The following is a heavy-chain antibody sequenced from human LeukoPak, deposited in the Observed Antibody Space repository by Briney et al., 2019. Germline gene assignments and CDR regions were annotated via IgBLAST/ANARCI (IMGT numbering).Heavy chain of an antibody. CDR3: ARGYRDGYTFDY. CDR1: GGSISSGGYY. J-gene: IGHJ4*02. Sequence: SETLSLTCTVSGGSISSGGYYWSWIRQPPGKGLEWIGYIYHSGSTYYNPSLKSRVTISEDRSKNQFSLKLSSVTAADTAVYYCARGYRDGYTFDYWGQGTLVTVSS. V-gene: IGHV4-30-2*01. D-gene: IGHD5-24*01. CDR2: IYHSGST.